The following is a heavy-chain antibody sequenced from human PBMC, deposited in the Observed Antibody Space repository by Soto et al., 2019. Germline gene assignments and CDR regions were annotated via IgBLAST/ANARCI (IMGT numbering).Heavy chain of an antibody. V-gene: IGHV1-2*02. Sequence: GASVKVSCTASGYTFTGYYMHWVRQAPGQGLEWMGWINPNSGGTKYSQKFQGRVTITRDTSASTAYMELSSLRSEDTAVYYCARASPPGDYWGQGTLVTVSS. CDR3: ARASPPGDY. CDR1: GYTFTGYY. CDR2: INPNSGGT. J-gene: IGHJ4*02.